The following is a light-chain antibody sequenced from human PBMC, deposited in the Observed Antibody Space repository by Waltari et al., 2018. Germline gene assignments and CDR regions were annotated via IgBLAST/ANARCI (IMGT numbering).Light chain of an antibody. CDR2: DAS. J-gene: IGKJ5*01. CDR3: QHYENLQIT. CDR1: QDIKYY. V-gene: IGKV1-33*01. Sequence: DIQMTQSPSSLSASVGDRVTITCQASQDIKYYLNWYQQKPGKAPKLLTYDASDLETGVPSRFSGSGSGTDFTFTISSLQPEDIATYYCQHYENLQITFGQGTRLDIK.